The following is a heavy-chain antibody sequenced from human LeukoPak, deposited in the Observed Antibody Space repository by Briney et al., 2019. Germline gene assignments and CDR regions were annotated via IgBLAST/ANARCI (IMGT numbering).Heavy chain of an antibody. V-gene: IGHV1-46*01. J-gene: IGHJ3*02. Sequence: ASVKVSCKASGYTFTSYYMHWVRQAPGQGLEWMGIINPSGGSTSYAQKFQGRVTMTRDTSTSTVYMELSSLGSEDTAVYYCARALWATHAFDIWGQGTMVTVSS. D-gene: IGHD3-10*01. CDR1: GYTFTSYY. CDR3: ARALWATHAFDI. CDR2: INPSGGST.